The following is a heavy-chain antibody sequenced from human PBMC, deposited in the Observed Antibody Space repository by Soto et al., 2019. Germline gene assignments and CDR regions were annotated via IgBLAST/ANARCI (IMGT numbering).Heavy chain of an antibody. V-gene: IGHV2-5*02. D-gene: IGHD3-3*01. J-gene: IGHJ4*02. CDR1: GFSLTTSGVG. CDR2: IYWDDDK. Sequence: QITLNESGPTQVKPRQTLTLTCTFSGFSLTTSGVGVGWIRQSPGKAPEWLALIYWDDDKRYSPSLKSRLTSTKDTAKKQVVLTMADLDPADTATYYCAHRVLRTVFGLVTTTAIYFDFWCQGSPVAVSS. CDR3: AHRVLRTVFGLVTTTAIYFDF.